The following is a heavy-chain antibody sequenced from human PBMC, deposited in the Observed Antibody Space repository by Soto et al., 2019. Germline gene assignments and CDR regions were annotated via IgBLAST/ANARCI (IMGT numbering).Heavy chain of an antibody. D-gene: IGHD6-6*01. Sequence: QVQLQQWGAGLLKPSETLSLTCAVYGGSFSGYYWSWIRQPPGKGLEWIGEIKHSGSTNYNPSLKSRVTISVDTSKNQFSLKLSSVTAADTAVYYCASEGRGSSPTFDYWGQGTLVTVSS. CDR3: ASEGRGSSPTFDY. V-gene: IGHV4-34*01. CDR2: IKHSGST. J-gene: IGHJ4*02. CDR1: GGSFSGYY.